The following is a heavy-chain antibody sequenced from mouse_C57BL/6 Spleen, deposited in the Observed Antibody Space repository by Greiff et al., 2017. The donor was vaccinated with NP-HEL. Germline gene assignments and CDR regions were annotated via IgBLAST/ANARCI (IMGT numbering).Heavy chain of an antibody. CDR2: LYPGDGDP. CDR1: GYAFSSSW. Sequence: QVQLKQSGPELVKPGASVKISCKASGYAFSSSWMNWVKQRPGKGLEWIGRLYPGDGDPNYNGKFKGKATLTADKSSSTAYMQLSSLTSEDSAVYVCARGLLYAMDYWGQGTSVTVSS. J-gene: IGHJ4*01. CDR3: ARGLLYAMDY. V-gene: IGHV1-82*01.